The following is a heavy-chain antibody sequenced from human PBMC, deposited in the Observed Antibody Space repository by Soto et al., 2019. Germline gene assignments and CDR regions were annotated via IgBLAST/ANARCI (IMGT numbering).Heavy chain of an antibody. CDR1: GFTFTISA. CDR3: AAPDNCISTSCQLP. V-gene: IGHV1-58*01. Sequence: SVKVSCKASGFTFTISAVQWVRQARGQRLEWIGWIVVGSGNTNYAQKFQERVTITRDMSTSTAYMELSSLRSEDTAVYYCAAPDNCISTSCQLPWGQGTLVTVS. J-gene: IGHJ5*02. CDR2: IVVGSGNT. D-gene: IGHD2-2*01.